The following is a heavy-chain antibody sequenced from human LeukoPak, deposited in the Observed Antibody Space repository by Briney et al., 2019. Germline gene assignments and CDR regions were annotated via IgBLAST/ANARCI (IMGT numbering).Heavy chain of an antibody. V-gene: IGHV4/OR15-8*01. CDR3: AREILGGFNPGAY. CDR1: IESSTDRFW. Sequence: SEIRCRTCSICIESSTDRFWSWVGHAPGKKLEWIGEIHRSGSPNYNPSLQSRVTISIDRSRNQIVLELSSVTAADTAVYYCAREILGGFNPGAYWGQGTLVTVSS. J-gene: IGHJ4*02. CDR2: IHRSGSP. D-gene: IGHD1-14*01.